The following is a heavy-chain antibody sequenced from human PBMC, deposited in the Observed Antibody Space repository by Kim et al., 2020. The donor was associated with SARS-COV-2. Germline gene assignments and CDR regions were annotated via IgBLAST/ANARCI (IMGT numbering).Heavy chain of an antibody. CDR3: AKPATSGGPHYYFDY. D-gene: IGHD1-1*01. V-gene: IGHV3-23*01. J-gene: IGHJ4*02. CDR2: INGFGTTR. Sequence: GSLRLSCAASGFTFTSYSMNWVRQAPGMGLERVSAINGFGTTRYYADSVKGRFTISRDNSKNTVYLQMDSLSAEDTAVYYCAKPATSGGPHYYFDYWGQGTLVTVSS. CDR1: GFTFTSYS.